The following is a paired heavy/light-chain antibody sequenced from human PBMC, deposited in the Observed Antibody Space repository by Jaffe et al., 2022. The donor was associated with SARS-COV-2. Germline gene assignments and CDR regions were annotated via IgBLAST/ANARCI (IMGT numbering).Light chain of an antibody. V-gene: IGKV1-5*03. J-gene: IGKJ3*01. CDR2: KAS. Sequence: DIQMTQSPSTLSASVGDRVTITCRASQSILYWVAWYQQKPGKAPELLIYKASTLESGVPSRFSGSGSGTEFTLTISSLQPEDIATYYCQQYHNYWGVTFGPGTKVEIK. CDR1: QSILYW. CDR3: QQYHNYWGVT.
Heavy chain of an antibody. CDR2: IGGSGGTT. Sequence: EVQLLESGGGLVQPGGSLRLSCEASGLIFSNYAMTWVRQAPGKGLQWVAFIGGSGGTTKYADSVKGRFSISRDNSKSTLFLQMDNLRAEDTAVYHCAKVRPDYSEYYVMDVWGQGTTVTVSS. CDR1: GLIFSNYA. V-gene: IGHV3-23*01. CDR3: AKVRPDYSEYYVMDV. D-gene: IGHD2-21*01. J-gene: IGHJ6*02.